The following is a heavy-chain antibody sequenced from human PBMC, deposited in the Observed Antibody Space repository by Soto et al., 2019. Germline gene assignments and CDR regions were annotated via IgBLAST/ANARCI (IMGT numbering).Heavy chain of an antibody. CDR2: IYYSGTT. CDR3: ARRAPTVKEDYYYYPMDV. J-gene: IGHJ6*02. Sequence: QLQLQESGPGLVKPSETLSLTCTVSAGSINNNNYYWGWIRQPPGKGLEWIGSIYYSGTTYYNPSLKSRVTISVDPPKNQFSLKLSSATAADTAVYYCARRAPTVKEDYYYYPMDVWGQGTTVTVSS. CDR1: AGSINNNNYY. D-gene: IGHD4-17*01. V-gene: IGHV4-39*01.